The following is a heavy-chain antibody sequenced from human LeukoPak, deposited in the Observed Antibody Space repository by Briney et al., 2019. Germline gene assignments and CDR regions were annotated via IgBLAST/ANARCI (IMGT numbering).Heavy chain of an antibody. CDR1: GFTFSSYA. J-gene: IGHJ4*02. Sequence: GGSLRLSCAASGFTFSSYAMSWVRQAPGKGLEWVSAISGSGGSTYYADSVKGRFTISRDNSKNTLYLQMNSLRAEDTAVYYCAKGYSSSSARRYYFDYWGQGTLVTVS. CDR2: ISGSGGST. V-gene: IGHV3-23*01. D-gene: IGHD6-6*01. CDR3: AKGYSSSSARRYYFDY.